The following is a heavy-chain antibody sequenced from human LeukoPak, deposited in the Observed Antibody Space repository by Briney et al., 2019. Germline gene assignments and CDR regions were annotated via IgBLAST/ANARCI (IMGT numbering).Heavy chain of an antibody. D-gene: IGHD3-22*01. CDR2: IYSGGST. V-gene: IGHV4-59*08. Sequence: SETLSLTCTVSGGSLSNYYWRWIRQPPGKGLEWIGYIYSGGSTNYNPSLKRRLTTSVNTSTKHSSFKLIYSTAADAAVFYYAGQRGYYENGGYYSMEYWGQGTLVTVTS. J-gene: IGHJ4*02. CDR1: GGSLSNYY. CDR3: AGQRGYYENGGYYSMEY.